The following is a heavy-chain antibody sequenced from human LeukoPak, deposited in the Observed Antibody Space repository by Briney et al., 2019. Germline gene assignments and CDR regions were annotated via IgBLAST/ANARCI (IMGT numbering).Heavy chain of an antibody. CDR2: INHSGST. D-gene: IGHD3-22*01. Sequence: SETLSLTCTVSGGSISSSSYYWSWIRQPPGKGLEWIGEINHSGSTNYNPSLKSRVTISVDTSKNQFSLKLSSVTAADTAVYYCARGSIAMTHDYWGQGTLVTVSS. CDR3: ARGSIAMTHDY. V-gene: IGHV4-39*07. CDR1: GGSISSSSYY. J-gene: IGHJ4*02.